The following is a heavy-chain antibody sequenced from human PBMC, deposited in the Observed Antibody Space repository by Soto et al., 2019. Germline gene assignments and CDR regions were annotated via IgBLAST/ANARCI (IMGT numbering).Heavy chain of an antibody. Sequence: QVQLVQSGAEVKTAGASVKVSCKAYGYTFTSYGISWVRQAPGQGLEWMGWISAYNGNTNYAQKLQGRVTMTTDTSTSTAYMELRSLRSDDTAVYYCARSGSCYEMRWCWFDPWGQGTLVTVSS. J-gene: IGHJ5*02. CDR1: GYTFTSYG. V-gene: IGHV1-18*01. CDR3: ARSGSCYEMRWCWFDP. CDR2: ISAYNGNT. D-gene: IGHD2-15*01.